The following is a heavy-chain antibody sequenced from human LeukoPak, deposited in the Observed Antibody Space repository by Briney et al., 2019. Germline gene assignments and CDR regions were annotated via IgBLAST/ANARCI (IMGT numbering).Heavy chain of an antibody. V-gene: IGHV3-7*01. CDR1: GFTFSSYW. D-gene: IGHD1-26*01. Sequence: AGGSLRLSCAASGFTFSSYWMSWVRQAPGKGLEWVANIKQDGSEKYYVDSVKGRFTISRDNAKNSLYLQMNSLRAEDTAVYYCATARWELHAEYFQHWGQGTLVTVSS. CDR2: IKQDGSEK. CDR3: ATARWELHAEYFQH. J-gene: IGHJ1*01.